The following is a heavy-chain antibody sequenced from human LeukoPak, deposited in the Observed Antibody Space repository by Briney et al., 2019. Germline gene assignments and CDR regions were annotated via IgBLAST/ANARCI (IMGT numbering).Heavy chain of an antibody. CDR2: IFDSGST. CDR3: DSSLAANSYFYY. CDR1: GGSLSSGGYC. J-gene: IGHJ4*02. D-gene: IGHD3-3*02. V-gene: IGHV4-30-2*01. Sequence: SQTLSLTCAVSGGSLSSGGYCWSWIRHPPGKGLEWIGYIFDSGSTHYNPSLKTPFPISVDRSKSQSSLKLSSVTAADTPVYYCDSSLAANSYFYYWGQGTLVTVSS.